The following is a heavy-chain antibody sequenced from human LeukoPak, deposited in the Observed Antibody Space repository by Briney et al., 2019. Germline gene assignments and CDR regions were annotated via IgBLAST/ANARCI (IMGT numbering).Heavy chain of an antibody. CDR3: ARGASSIAALNPFWYFDL. Sequence: ASVKVSCKASGYTFTSYYMHWVGQGPGQGLEWMGIINPSGGSTSYAQKFQGRVTMTRDTSTNTVYMELSSLRSEDTAVYYCARGASSIAALNPFWYFDLWGRGTLVTVSS. CDR2: INPSGGST. J-gene: IGHJ2*01. CDR1: GYTFTSYY. V-gene: IGHV1-46*01. D-gene: IGHD6-6*01.